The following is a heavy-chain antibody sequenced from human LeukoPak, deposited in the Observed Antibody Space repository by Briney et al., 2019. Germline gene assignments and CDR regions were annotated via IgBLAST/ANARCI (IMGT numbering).Heavy chain of an antibody. D-gene: IGHD2-8*01. CDR2: IWSDENNK. Sequence: GGSLRLSCAASGFTFRVYAMHWVRQTPGKGLEWMAVIWSDENNKHYADSVKGRFTISRDNSKNTVYLQMNSLRAEDTAVYYCAKLMYEKYYYGMDVWGQGTTVTVSS. J-gene: IGHJ6*02. V-gene: IGHV3-33*06. CDR1: GFTFRVYA. CDR3: AKLMYEKYYYGMDV.